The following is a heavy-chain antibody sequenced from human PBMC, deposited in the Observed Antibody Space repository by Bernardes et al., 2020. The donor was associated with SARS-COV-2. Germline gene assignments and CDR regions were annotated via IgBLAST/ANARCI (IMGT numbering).Heavy chain of an antibody. V-gene: IGHV2-5*01. Sequence: SCPTLVKPTQTLTLTCTFSGFSLSTSGVGVGWIRQPPGKALEWLALIYWNDDKRYSPSLKSRLTITKDTSKNQVVLTMTNMDPVDTATYYCAHTPGASYGFDYWSQRTLVTVSS. D-gene: IGHD5-18*01. CDR1: GFSLSTSGVG. J-gene: IGHJ4*02. CDR3: AHTPGASYGFDY. CDR2: IYWNDDK.